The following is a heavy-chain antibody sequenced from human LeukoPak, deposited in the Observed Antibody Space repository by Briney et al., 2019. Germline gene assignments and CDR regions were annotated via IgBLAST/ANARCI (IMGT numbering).Heavy chain of an antibody. V-gene: IGHV3-23*01. Sequence: GGSLRLSCAASGFSFSSYAMSWVRQAPGKGLEWVSAISGRGGSTYYADSVKGRITISRDNSKNTLHLQMKSLRAEDTAVYYCASRYGSGSQHPFDYWGQGTLVTVPS. CDR3: ASRYGSGSQHPFDY. J-gene: IGHJ4*02. CDR1: GFSFSSYA. D-gene: IGHD3-10*01. CDR2: ISGRGGST.